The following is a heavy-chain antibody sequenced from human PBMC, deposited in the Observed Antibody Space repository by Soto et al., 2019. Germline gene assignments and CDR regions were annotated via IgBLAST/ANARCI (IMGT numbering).Heavy chain of an antibody. CDR2: IYYSGST. J-gene: IGHJ4*02. Sequence: SETLSLICTVSGGSISSYYWSWIRQPPGKGLEWIGYIYYSGSTNYNPSLKSRVTISVDTSKNQFSLKLSSVTAADTAVYYCARLRSITIFGGYFDYWGQGTLVTVSS. CDR1: GGSISSYY. V-gene: IGHV4-59*01. D-gene: IGHD3-3*01. CDR3: ARLRSITIFGGYFDY.